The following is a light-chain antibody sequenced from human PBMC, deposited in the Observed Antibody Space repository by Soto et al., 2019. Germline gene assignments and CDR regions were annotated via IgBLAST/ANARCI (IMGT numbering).Light chain of an antibody. V-gene: IGLV2-14*01. CDR2: DVT. CDR3: GSITRSSTSV. CDR1: SSDIDTYNY. Sequence: QSALTQPASVSGSPGQSITISCTGTSSDIDTYNYVSWYQQHPGKAPKLIIYDVTKRPSGVSNRFSGSKSGNTASLTISGIQAEDEGDYYCGSITRSSTSVFGTGTKLTVL. J-gene: IGLJ1*01.